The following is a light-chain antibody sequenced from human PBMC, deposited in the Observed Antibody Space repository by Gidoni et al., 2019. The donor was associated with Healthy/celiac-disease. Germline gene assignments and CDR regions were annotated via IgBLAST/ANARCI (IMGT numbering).Light chain of an antibody. CDR2: GAS. Sequence: EIVLTQSPGTLSLSPGEKATLSCRASQSVSSCYLSWYAQKPGQAPRLLIYGASSRATGITDRFSGSGSGTSFTLTISRLEPEDFAVYHCQQYGSSPGYTFGQGTKLEIK. CDR1: QSVSSCY. CDR3: QQYGSSPGYT. V-gene: IGKV3-20*01. J-gene: IGKJ2*01.